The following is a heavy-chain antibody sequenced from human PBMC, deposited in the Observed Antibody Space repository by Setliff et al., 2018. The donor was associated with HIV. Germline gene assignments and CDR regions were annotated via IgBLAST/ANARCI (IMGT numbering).Heavy chain of an antibody. V-gene: IGHV3-7*03. D-gene: IGHD3-16*01. CDR2: IKEDGSED. J-gene: IGHJ5*02. Sequence: GGSLRLSCAASGFSVSTYWMNWVRQAPGKGLEWVANIKEDGSEDFYVQSVKGRFTIFRDNAKNSLFLQMDNLRVDDTAVYYCAKGVKWLDPWGQGTLVTVSS. CDR3: AKGVKWLDP. CDR1: GFSVSTYW.